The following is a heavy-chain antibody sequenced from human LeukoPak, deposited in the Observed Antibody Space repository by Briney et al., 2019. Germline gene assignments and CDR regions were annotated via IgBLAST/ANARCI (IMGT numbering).Heavy chain of an antibody. D-gene: IGHD1-26*01. V-gene: IGHV3-30*18. CDR3: AKPFGDYYSEYNWFDP. CDR1: GFTFSSYG. Sequence: GRSLRLYCAASGFTFSSYGMHWVRQAPGKGLEWVAVISYDGSNKYYADSVKGRFTISRDNSKNTLYLQMNSLRAEDTAVYYCAKPFGDYYSEYNWFDPWGQGTLVTVSS. J-gene: IGHJ5*02. CDR2: ISYDGSNK.